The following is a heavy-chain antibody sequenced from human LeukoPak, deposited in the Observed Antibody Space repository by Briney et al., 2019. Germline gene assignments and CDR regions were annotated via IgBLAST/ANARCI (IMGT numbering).Heavy chain of an antibody. CDR1: GYPFANNY. D-gene: IGHD3-10*02. CDR2: FNPTGGST. Sequence: GASVKVSCKASGYPFANNYIHWVRQAPGQELEWMGLFNPTGGSTSYGRKFQGRVTMTGDTSTSTVYMDLSSLRSDDTAMYYCARAHQGAMFYDTWGQGTLVTVSS. CDR3: ARAHQGAMFYDT. J-gene: IGHJ5*02. V-gene: IGHV1-46*01.